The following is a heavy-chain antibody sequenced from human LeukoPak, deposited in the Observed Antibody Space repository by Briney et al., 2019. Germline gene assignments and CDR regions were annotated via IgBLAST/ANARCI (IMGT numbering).Heavy chain of an antibody. CDR3: ARHQGEYYDISYYFDY. Sequence: SETLSLTCTVSGGSISISSYYWSWIRQSPGKGLEWIGYVFYSGKTDYSPSLRSRVSMSVDTSKNQFSLKVTSVTAADTAVYYCARHQGEYYDISYYFDYWGQGTLVTVSS. D-gene: IGHD3-9*01. V-gene: IGHV4-61*01. J-gene: IGHJ4*02. CDR2: VFYSGKT. CDR1: GGSISISSYY.